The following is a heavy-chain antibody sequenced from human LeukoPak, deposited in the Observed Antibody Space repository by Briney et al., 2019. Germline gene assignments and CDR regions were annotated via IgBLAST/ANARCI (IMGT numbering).Heavy chain of an antibody. V-gene: IGHV3-23*01. CDR2: ITGSGGST. CDR3: AKDLPPGASLTELVGEDD. D-gene: IGHD1-26*01. Sequence: GGSLRLSCAASGFTFSSYAMSWVRQAPGKWLEWVSAITGSGGSTCYADSVKGRFTISRDNSKNTLYLQMNSLRAEDTAVYYCAKDLPPGASLTELVGEDDWGQGTLVTVSS. J-gene: IGHJ4*02. CDR1: GFTFSSYA.